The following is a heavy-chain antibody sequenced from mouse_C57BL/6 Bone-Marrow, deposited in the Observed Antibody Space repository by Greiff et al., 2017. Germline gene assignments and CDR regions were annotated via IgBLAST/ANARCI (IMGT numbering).Heavy chain of an antibody. V-gene: IGHV5-2*01. CDR3: ARHVRWLLDYYAMDY. D-gene: IGHD2-3*01. CDR1: EYEFPSHD. CDR2: INSDGGST. Sequence: EVMLVESGGGLVQPGESLKLSCESNEYEFPSHDMSWVRKTPEKRLELVAAINSDGGSTYYPDTMERRFIISRDNTKKTLYLQMSSLRSEDTALYYCARHVRWLLDYYAMDYWGQGTSVTVSS. J-gene: IGHJ4*01.